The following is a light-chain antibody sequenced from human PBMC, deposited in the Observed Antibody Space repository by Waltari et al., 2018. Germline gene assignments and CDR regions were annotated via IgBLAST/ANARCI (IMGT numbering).Light chain of an antibody. CDR3: QQHNNFPYS. J-gene: IGKJ2*03. CDR1: QSVGTY. CDR2: DAS. V-gene: IGKV3-11*01. Sequence: EIVLTQSPATLSLSPGERAPLSCRASQSVGTYLAWYQQKPGQAPRLLISDASYRASGIPSRFSGSRSGPDFTLTISDLQPEDFATYYCQQHNNFPYSLGQGTRLEIK.